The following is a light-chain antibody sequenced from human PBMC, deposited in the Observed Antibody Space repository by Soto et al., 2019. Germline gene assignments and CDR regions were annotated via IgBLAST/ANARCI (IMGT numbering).Light chain of an antibody. CDR1: QSVSSSY. CDR2: GAS. CDR3: QQYGSSGLN. J-gene: IGKJ4*01. V-gene: IGKV3-20*01. Sequence: EIVLTQSPGTLSLSPGERATLSCRASQSVSSSYLAWYQQKPGQAPRLLIYGASSRDTGIPDRFSGSGSGTDFPLTISRLEPEEFAVYYCQQYGSSGLNFGGGTKVEIK.